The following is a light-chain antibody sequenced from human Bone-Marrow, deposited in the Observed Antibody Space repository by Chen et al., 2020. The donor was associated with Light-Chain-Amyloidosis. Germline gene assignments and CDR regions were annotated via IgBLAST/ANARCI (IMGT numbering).Light chain of an antibody. CDR2: DTT. J-gene: IGLJ2*01. Sequence: QSVLTQPPSVSGAPGQTVLISCSGTSSNIGAGYDVHWYQQLPGAAPKLLIYDTTKRPSGVPDRFSGSKSGTSASLAIAGLQAEDEADYYCQSYDNSLNTAHVVFGGGTKVTVL. V-gene: IGLV1-40*01. CDR3: QSYDNSLNTAHVV. CDR1: SSNIGAGYD.